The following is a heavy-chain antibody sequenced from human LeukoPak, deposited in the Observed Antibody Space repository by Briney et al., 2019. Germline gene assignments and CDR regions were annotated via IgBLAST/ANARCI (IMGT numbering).Heavy chain of an antibody. J-gene: IGHJ4*02. CDR2: ISYDGSNK. CDR1: GFTFSSYA. V-gene: IGHV3-30-3*01. CDR3: ARVLGY. Sequence: GRSLRLSCAASGFTFSSYAMHWVRQAPGKGLEWVAVISYDGSNKYYADSVKGRFTISRDNSKNTLYLQMNSLRAEDTAVYYCARVLGYWGQGTLVTVSS. D-gene: IGHD6-6*01.